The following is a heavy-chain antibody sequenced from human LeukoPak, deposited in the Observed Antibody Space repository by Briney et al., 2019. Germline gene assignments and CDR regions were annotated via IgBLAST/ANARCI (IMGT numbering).Heavy chain of an antibody. D-gene: IGHD5-12*01. CDR2: ISYDGKNE. J-gene: IGHJ4*02. V-gene: IGHV3-30*03. CDR1: GFTFSSYG. CDR3: ARDRTRSAYEFDY. Sequence: GGSLRLSCAASGFTFSSYGMHWVRQAPGKGLEWVAVISYDGKNEYYADSVKGRFTISRDNSKNTPFLQVNSLRGEDTAVYYCARDRTRSAYEFDYWGQGTLVTVSS.